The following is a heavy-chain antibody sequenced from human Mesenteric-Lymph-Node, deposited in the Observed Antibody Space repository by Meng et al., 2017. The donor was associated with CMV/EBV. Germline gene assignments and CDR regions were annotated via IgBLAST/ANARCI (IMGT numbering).Heavy chain of an antibody. CDR1: GFTFSSYA. V-gene: IGHV3-23*01. D-gene: IGHD3-10*01. CDR3: AAEYQLLNVPYLES. CDR2: ISGSGDST. Sequence: GESLKISCAASGFTFSSYAMSWVRQAPGKGLEWVSAISGSGDSTYYADSVRGRFTISRDDSQNSVYLQLTNLRDDDTGVYYCAAEYQLLNVPYLESWGRGTQVTVSS. J-gene: IGHJ4*02.